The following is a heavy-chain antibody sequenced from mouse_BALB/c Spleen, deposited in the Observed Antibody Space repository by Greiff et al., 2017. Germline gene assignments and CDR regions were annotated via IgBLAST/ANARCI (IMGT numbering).Heavy chain of an antibody. CDR2: ISNLAYSI. V-gene: IGHV5-15*02. D-gene: IGHD2-4*01. Sequence: EVKVEESGGGLVQPGGSRKLSCAASGFTFSDYGMAWVRQAPGKGPEWVAFISNLAYSIYYADTVTGRFTISRENAKNTLYLEMSSLRSEDTAMYYCARGDYDVEAWFAYWGQGTLVTVSA. CDR1: GFTFSDYG. CDR3: ARGDYDVEAWFAY. J-gene: IGHJ3*01.